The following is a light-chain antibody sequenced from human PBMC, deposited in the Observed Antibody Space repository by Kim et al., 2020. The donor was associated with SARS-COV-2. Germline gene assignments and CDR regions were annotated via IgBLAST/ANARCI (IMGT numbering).Light chain of an antibody. V-gene: IGLV3-19*01. Sequence: SELTQDPAVSVALGQTVRITCQGDSLRSYYASWYQQKPGQAPVLVIYGKNNRPSGIPDRFSGSSSGNTASLTITGAQAEDEADYYCNSRDSSGNHYVFG. CDR1: SLRSYY. CDR3: NSRDSSGNHYV. J-gene: IGLJ1*01. CDR2: GKN.